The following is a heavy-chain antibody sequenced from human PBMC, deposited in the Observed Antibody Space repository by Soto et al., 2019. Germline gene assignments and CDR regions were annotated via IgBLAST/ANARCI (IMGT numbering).Heavy chain of an antibody. CDR2: IYTSGST. D-gene: IGHD2-2*01. CDR1: GGSISSYY. CDR3: ARACSSNSCYDVFDY. J-gene: IGHJ4*02. Sequence: KTSETLSLTCTVSGGSISSYYWSWIRQPAGKGLEWIGRIYTSGSTNYNPSLKSRVTMSVDTSKNQFSLKLSSVTAADTAVYYCARACSSNSCYDVFDYWGQGTLATVSS. V-gene: IGHV4-4*07.